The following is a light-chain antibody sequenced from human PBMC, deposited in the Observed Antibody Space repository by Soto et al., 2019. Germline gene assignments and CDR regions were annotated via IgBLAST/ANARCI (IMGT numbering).Light chain of an antibody. Sequence: DIQMTQSPSTLSGSVGDRVTITCRASQTIRSWLAWYQQKPGKAPKLLIYKAPTVKSGVPSRFSGSGSGTEFTLTISILQPDDFATDYGQHYNSYSEAFGQGTKVELK. CDR3: QHYNSYSEA. CDR1: QTIRSW. J-gene: IGKJ1*01. CDR2: KAP. V-gene: IGKV1-5*03.